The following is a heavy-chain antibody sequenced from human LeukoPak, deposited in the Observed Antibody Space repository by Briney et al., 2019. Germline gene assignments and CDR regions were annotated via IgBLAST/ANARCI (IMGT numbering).Heavy chain of an antibody. V-gene: IGHV3-23*01. CDR2: ISAAGGST. CDR3: AKTASTVTTAFDD. CDR1: GFIFTNYV. D-gene: IGHD4-17*01. J-gene: IGHJ4*02. Sequence: GGSLRLSCAASGFIFTNYVMSWVRQAPGKGLEWVSSISAAGGSTYYADSVKGRFTISRDNSKNTLYVQMNSLRADDMARYYCAKTASTVTTAFDDWGQGTPVTVSS.